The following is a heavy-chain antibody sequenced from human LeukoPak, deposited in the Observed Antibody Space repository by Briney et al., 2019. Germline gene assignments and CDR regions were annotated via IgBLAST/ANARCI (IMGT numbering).Heavy chain of an antibody. D-gene: IGHD3-10*01. J-gene: IGHJ4*02. V-gene: IGHV4-39*07. CDR1: GGSISSGSYY. Sequence: PSETLSLTCTVSGGSISSGSYYWGWIRQPPGKGLEWIGSIYYSGSTYYNPSLKSRVTISVDTSKNQFSLKLSSVTAADTAVYYCARALFTMVRGVIFSGFDYWGQGTLVTVSS. CDR3: ARALFTMVRGVIFSGFDY. CDR2: IYYSGST.